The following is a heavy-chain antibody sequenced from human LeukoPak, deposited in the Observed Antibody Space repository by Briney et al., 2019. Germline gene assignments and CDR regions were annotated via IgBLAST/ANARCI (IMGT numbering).Heavy chain of an antibody. D-gene: IGHD2-21*02. CDR3: ARGGLVVVTATQYYFDY. CDR1: GGSISSYY. V-gene: IGHV4-59*01. J-gene: IGHJ4*02. Sequence: SETLSLTCTVSGGSISSYYWSWIRRPPGKGLEWIGYIYYSGSTNYNPSLKSRVTISVDTSKNQFSLKLSSVTAADTAVYYCARGGLVVVTATQYYFDYWGQGTLVTVSS. CDR2: IYYSGST.